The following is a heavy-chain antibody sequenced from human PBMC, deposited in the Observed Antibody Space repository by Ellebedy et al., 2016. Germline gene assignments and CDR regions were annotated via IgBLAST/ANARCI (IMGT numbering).Heavy chain of an antibody. CDR1: GFSFSSYA. Sequence: GESLKISCAASGFSFSSYAMSWVRQAPGKGPEWVSTITGSGDRTNYADSVKGRFTTSRDSSKNTLYLDMDSLRAEDTAIYYCAKCRHINGCLLDYWGQGTLVTVSS. CDR3: AKCRHINGCLLDY. V-gene: IGHV3-23*01. D-gene: IGHD6-19*01. J-gene: IGHJ4*02. CDR2: ITGSGDRT.